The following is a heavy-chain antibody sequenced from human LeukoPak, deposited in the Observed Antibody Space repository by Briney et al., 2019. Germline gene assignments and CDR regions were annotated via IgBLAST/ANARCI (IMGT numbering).Heavy chain of an antibody. CDR2: ISGSGGST. CDR3: AREGYYGSGSYYRFDH. J-gene: IGHJ4*02. D-gene: IGHD3-10*01. Sequence: GGSLRLSCAASGFTFSSYAMSWVRQAPGKGLEWVSAISGSGGSTYYADSVKGRFTISRDNSKNTLYLQMNSLRAEDTAVYYCAREGYYGSGSYYRFDHWGQGTLVTVSS. V-gene: IGHV3-23*01. CDR1: GFTFSSYA.